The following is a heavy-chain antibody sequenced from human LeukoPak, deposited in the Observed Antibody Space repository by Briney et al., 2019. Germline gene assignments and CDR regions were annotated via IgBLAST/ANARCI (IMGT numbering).Heavy chain of an antibody. D-gene: IGHD5/OR15-5a*01. CDR3: ARVNTLDAVYGSGDYYYMDV. Sequence: GGSLRLSCAASGFTFSSYDMHCVRQATGKGLEWVSAIGTAGYTYYPGSVKGRFTISRENAKNSLYLQMNSLRAGDTAVYYCARVNTLDAVYGSGDYYYMDVWGKGTTVTVSS. V-gene: IGHV3-13*01. CDR1: GFTFSSYD. J-gene: IGHJ6*03. CDR2: IGTAGYT.